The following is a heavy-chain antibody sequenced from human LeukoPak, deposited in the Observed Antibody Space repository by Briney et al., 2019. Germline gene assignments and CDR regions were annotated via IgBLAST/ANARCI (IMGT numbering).Heavy chain of an antibody. V-gene: IGHV4-30-4*08. J-gene: IGHJ6*03. CDR2: IYYSGST. D-gene: IGHD3-3*02. CDR1: GGSISSGGYY. CDR3: AREVRTHFWSGYPEEYYYYMDV. Sequence: SQTLSLTCTVSGGSISSGGYYWSWIRQPPGKGLEWIGYIYYSGSTYYNPSLKSRVTISVDTSKNQSSLKLSSVTAADTAVYYCAREVRTHFWSGYPEEYYYYMDVWGKGTTVTVSS.